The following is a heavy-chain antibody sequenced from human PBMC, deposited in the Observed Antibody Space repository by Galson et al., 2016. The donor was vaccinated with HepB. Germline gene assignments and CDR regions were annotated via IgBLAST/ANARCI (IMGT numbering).Heavy chain of an antibody. V-gene: IGHV3-7*01. CDR1: GFSLSSYW. J-gene: IGHJ4*02. CDR2: VKYDGSEK. CDR3: VRDGSGGWHIDN. D-gene: IGHD6-19*01. Sequence: SLRLSCAASGFSLSSYWMSWVRQAPGKGLEWVANVKYDGSEKYYVDSVKGRFTISRDNAKNSMSLQMNSLSAEDTAVYYCVRDGSGGWHIDNWGQGTLITVSS.